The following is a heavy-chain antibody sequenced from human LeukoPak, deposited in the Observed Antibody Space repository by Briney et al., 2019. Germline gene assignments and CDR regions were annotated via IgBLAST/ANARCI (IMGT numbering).Heavy chain of an antibody. CDR1: GGSFTDYY. J-gene: IGHJ6*03. D-gene: IGHD3-22*01. Sequence: SETLSLTCAVHGGSFTDYYWSWIRQSPGKGLEWIGEINHSGTTNYNPSLKSRVTISVDTSKNQFSLTLSSVTAADTALYYCARGLTYYYDSSGYLFSAYYYMDVWGEGTTVTVSS. CDR2: INHSGTT. CDR3: ARGLTYYYDSSGYLFSAYYYMDV. V-gene: IGHV4-34*01.